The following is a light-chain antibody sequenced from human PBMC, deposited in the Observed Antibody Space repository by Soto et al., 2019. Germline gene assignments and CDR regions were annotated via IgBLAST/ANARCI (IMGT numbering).Light chain of an antibody. CDR2: KAS. J-gene: IGKJ1*01. CDR1: QTISSL. CDR3: QHYNSYSEA. Sequence: DIQMTQSPSTLSGSVGDRVTIACRASQTISSLLAWYQQKPGKAPKLLIYKASTLKSGVPSRFSGSGSGTEFTLTISSLHPDDFATYYCQHYNSYSEAFGQGTKVDIK. V-gene: IGKV1-5*03.